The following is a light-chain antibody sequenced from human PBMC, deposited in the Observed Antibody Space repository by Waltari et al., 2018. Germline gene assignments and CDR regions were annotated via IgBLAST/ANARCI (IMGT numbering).Light chain of an antibody. CDR2: VNTDGSH. J-gene: IGLJ2*01. CDR3: QAWGTGFRV. CDR1: GGHPYNA. Sequence: QLVLTQSPSASAPLGASVKLTRTVRGGHPYNALAWPQQRPEKGPRYLLKVNTDGSHVKGDGIPDRFSGSSSGAEPYLTISSLQSDDEADYYCQAWGTGFRVFGGGTKLTVL. V-gene: IGLV4-69*01.